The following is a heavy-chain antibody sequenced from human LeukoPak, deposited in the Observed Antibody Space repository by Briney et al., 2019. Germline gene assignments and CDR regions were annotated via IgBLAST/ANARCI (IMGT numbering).Heavy chain of an antibody. V-gene: IGHV3-30-3*01. CDR3: ARGYCSGGSCYHDY. J-gene: IGHJ4*02. CDR1: GFTFSSYH. D-gene: IGHD2-15*01. CDR2: ISYDGSNK. Sequence: GRSLRLSCAASGFTFSSYHMHWVRQAPGKGLEWVAVISYDGSNKYYADSVKGRFTISRDNSKNTLYLQMNSLRAEDTAVYYCARGYCSGGSCYHDYWGQETLVTVSS.